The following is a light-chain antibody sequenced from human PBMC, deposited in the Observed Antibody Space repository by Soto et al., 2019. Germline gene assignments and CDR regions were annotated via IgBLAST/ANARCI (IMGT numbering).Light chain of an antibody. V-gene: IGLV2-14*01. CDR1: SSDVGGYNY. CDR3: SSYTSSSTLCV. Sequence: QAVVTQPASVSGSPGQSITISCTGTSSDVGGYNYVSWYQQHPGKAPKLIIYEVRNRPSGVSNRFSGSKSGNRASLTISGLQAEDEADYYCSSYTSSSTLCVFGTGTKVTVL. CDR2: EVR. J-gene: IGLJ1*01.